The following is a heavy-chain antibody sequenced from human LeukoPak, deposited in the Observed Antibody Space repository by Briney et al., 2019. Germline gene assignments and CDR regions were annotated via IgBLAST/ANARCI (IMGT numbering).Heavy chain of an antibody. CDR2: ISSSGSTI. CDR1: GFTFSDYY. J-gene: IGHJ4*02. Sequence: GGSLRLSCAASGFTFSDYYMSWIRQAPGKGLEWVSYISSSGSTIYYADSVKGRFTISRDNAKNSLYLQMNSLRAEDTAVYYCAREGVALDTHLWFGESAIDYWGQGTLVTVSS. D-gene: IGHD3-10*01. CDR3: AREGVALDTHLWFGESAIDY. V-gene: IGHV3-11*01.